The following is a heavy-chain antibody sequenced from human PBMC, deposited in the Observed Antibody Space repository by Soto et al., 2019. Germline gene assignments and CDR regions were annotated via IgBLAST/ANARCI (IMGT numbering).Heavy chain of an antibody. CDR1: GFTFSTHA. Sequence: QVQLVESGGGVVQPGGSLRLSCAASGFTFSTHAMHWVRQAPGRGLEWVAVTSFDGFKNYYADSVKGRFTISRDNSKTTLYLLMISLRAEDSAVYYCARDWGIALPGTAHYYYFGMDVWGQGTTVTVS. V-gene: IGHV3-30-3*01. CDR2: TSFDGFKN. J-gene: IGHJ6*02. D-gene: IGHD6-19*01. CDR3: ARDWGIALPGTAHYYYFGMDV.